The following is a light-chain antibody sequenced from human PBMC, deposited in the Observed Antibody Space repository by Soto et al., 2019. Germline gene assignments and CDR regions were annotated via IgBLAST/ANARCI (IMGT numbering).Light chain of an antibody. Sequence: QSALTQPASVSGSPGQSITISCTGTSSDVGGYNYVSWYQQHPGKAPKLMIYDVSSRPSGVSNRFSGSKSGNTASLTISGLQAEDEAAYSCSSYTSSTTEVFGTGTKLTVL. J-gene: IGLJ1*01. CDR1: SSDVGGYNY. V-gene: IGLV2-14*01. CDR2: DVS. CDR3: SSYTSSTTEV.